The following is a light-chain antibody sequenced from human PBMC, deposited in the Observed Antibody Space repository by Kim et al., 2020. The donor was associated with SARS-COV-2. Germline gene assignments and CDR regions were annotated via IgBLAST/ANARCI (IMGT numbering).Light chain of an antibody. J-gene: IGKJ1*01. Sequence: EIVMTQSPVTLSVSPGERVTLSCRASQSVSSDLAWYQQKPGQAPRLLIYAASTRATGLPARFSGSGSGTEFTLTISSLQSEDFAVYYCQQYNDWPRTFGQGTKVDIK. CDR2: AAS. CDR3: QQYNDWPRT. CDR1: QSVSSD. V-gene: IGKV3-15*01.